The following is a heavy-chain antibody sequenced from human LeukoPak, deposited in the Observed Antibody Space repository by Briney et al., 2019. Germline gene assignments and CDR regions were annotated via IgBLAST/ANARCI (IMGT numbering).Heavy chain of an antibody. CDR1: GGSFSGYY. J-gene: IGHJ5*02. V-gene: IGHV4-34*01. CDR2: INHSGST. Sequence: SETLSLTCAVYGGSFSGYYWSWIRQPPGKGLEWIGEINHSGSTNYNPSLKSRVTISVDTSKNQFSLKLSSVTAADTAVYYCAAQPRGGYCSSTSCPRAFDPWGQGTLVTVSS. D-gene: IGHD2-2*01. CDR3: AAQPRGGYCSSTSCPRAFDP.